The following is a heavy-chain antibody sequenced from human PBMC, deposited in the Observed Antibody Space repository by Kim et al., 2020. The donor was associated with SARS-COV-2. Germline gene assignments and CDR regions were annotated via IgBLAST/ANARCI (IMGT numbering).Heavy chain of an antibody. CDR3: ARDQSRITIFGVVINYYYMDV. CDR1: GFTFSSYW. D-gene: IGHD3-3*01. CDR2: IKQDGSEK. J-gene: IGHJ6*03. V-gene: IGHV3-7*01. Sequence: GGSLRLSCAASGFTFSSYWMSWVRQAPGKGLEWMANIKQDGSEKYYVDSVKGRFTISRDNAKNSLYLQMNSLRAEDTAVYYCARDQSRITIFGVVINYYYMDVWGKGTTVTVSS.